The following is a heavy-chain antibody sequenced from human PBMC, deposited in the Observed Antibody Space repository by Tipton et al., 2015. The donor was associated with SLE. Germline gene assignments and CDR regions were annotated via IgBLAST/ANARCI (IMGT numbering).Heavy chain of an antibody. Sequence: TLSLTCTVSGGSISSSSYYWGWIRQPPGKGLEWIGYIYYSGSTNYNPSLKSRVTISVDTSKNQFSLKLSSVTAADTAVYYCARGAGDDYYYYYMDVWGKGTTVTVSS. V-gene: IGHV4-61*05. J-gene: IGHJ6*03. CDR3: ARGAGDDYYYYYMDV. D-gene: IGHD7-27*01. CDR1: GGSISSSSYY. CDR2: IYYSGST.